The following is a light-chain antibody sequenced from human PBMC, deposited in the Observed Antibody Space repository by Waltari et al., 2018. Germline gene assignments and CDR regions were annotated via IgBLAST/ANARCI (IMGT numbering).Light chain of an antibody. CDR1: PSVTTW. CDR3: QQYENYPLT. Sequence: DIQMTQSPSTLSASVGDTVTITCRASPSVTTWLAWYQQKPGRAPKLLVSQASTLATGVPSRFGGSGSGTEFTLTISSLQPDDVATYYCQQYENYPLTFGPGSKLELK. J-gene: IGKJ2*01. V-gene: IGKV1-5*03. CDR2: QAS.